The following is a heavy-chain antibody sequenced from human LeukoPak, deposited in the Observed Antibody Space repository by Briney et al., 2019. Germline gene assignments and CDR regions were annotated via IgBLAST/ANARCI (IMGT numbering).Heavy chain of an antibody. Sequence: ASVKVSCKASGYTFTSYGISWVRQAPGQGLEWMGWISAYNGNTNYAQKLQGRVTMTTDTSTSTAYMELRSLRSDDTAVYYCARGVVVVPAASNGSYFDYWGQGTLVTVSS. CDR2: ISAYNGNT. D-gene: IGHD2-2*01. J-gene: IGHJ4*02. CDR3: ARGVVVVPAASNGSYFDY. CDR1: GYTFTSYG. V-gene: IGHV1-18*01.